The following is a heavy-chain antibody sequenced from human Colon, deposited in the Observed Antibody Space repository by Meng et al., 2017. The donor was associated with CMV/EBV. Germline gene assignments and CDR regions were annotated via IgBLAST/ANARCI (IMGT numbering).Heavy chain of an antibody. CDR3: AVQVGPTERYFDI. V-gene: IGHV3-11*01. CDR1: GFRFSDHF. J-gene: IGHJ2*01. D-gene: IGHD1-26*01. CDR2: ITPDSTTK. Sequence: GGSLRLSCAASGFRFSDHFMHWIRHTPERGLEWLSYITPDSTTKYHADSVKGRFTVSRDHAKNLMYLQMNSLRAEDTAVYYCAVQVGPTERYFDIWGCGTLVTVSS.